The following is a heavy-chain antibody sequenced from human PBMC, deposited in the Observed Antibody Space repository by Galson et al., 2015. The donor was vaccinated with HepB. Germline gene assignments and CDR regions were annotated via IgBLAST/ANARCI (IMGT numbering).Heavy chain of an antibody. Sequence: SLRLSCAASGFTFHTHNMNWVRQAPGKGLEWVSAISETGGRYIYYADSVKGRFTISRDNAKNSLYLQMNNLRAEDTAVYYCARPSTNDYGDFHYWGQGTLVTVSS. D-gene: IGHD4-17*01. CDR3: ARPSTNDYGDFHY. CDR1: GFTFHTHN. V-gene: IGHV3-21*01. J-gene: IGHJ4*02. CDR2: ISETGGRYI.